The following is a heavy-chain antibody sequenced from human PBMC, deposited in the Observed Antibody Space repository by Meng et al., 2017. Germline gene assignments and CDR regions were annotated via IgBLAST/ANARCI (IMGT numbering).Heavy chain of an antibody. CDR3: ARDVVVGETTRTPLDY. CDR2: INTDGSHI. D-gene: IGHD1-1*01. J-gene: IGHJ4*02. Sequence: GESLKISCAASGFTFRNHWMHWVRQTPGKGLVWVSRINTDGSHINYADSVKGRFTISRDNAKDTLYLQINSLRVEDTAVYYCARDVVVGETTRTPLDYWGQGTQVTVSS. CDR1: GFTFRNHW. V-gene: IGHV3-74*01.